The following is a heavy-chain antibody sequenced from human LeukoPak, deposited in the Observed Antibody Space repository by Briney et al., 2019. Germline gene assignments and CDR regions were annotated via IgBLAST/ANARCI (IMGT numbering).Heavy chain of an antibody. CDR2: INHSGGT. CDR1: GGSFSGYY. J-gene: IGHJ4*02. V-gene: IGHV4-34*01. Sequence: PSETLSLTCAVYGGSFSGYYWSWIRQPPGKGLEWIGEINHSGGTNYNPSLKSRVTISVDTSKNQFSLKLSSVTAADTAVYYCARIWDGYLIDYWGQGTLVTVSS. CDR3: ARIWDGYLIDY. D-gene: IGHD5-24*01.